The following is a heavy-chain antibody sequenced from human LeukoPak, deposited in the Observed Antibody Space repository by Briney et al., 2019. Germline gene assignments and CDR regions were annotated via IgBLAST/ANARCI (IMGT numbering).Heavy chain of an antibody. V-gene: IGHV3-21*01. CDR3: AREVAGTYGMDV. J-gene: IGHJ6*02. D-gene: IGHD6-19*01. CDR1: GFTFSSYS. CDR2: ISSSSSYI. Sequence: PGGSLRLSCAASGFTFSSYSMNWVRQAPGKGLEWVSSISSSSSYIYYADSVKGRFTISRDNAKNSLYPQMNSLRAEDTAVYYCAREVAGTYGMDVWGQGTTVTVSS.